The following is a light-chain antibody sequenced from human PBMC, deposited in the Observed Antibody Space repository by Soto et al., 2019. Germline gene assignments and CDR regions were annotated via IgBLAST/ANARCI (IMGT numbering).Light chain of an antibody. V-gene: IGKV1-39*01. CDR2: AAS. Sequence: DIQMTQSPSSLSASVGDRFTITWRASQSISSYLNWYQQKPGKAPKLLIYAASSLQSGVPSRFSGSGSGTDFTLTISSLQPEDFATYYCQQSYSTPFTFGPGTKVDIK. CDR1: QSISSY. CDR3: QQSYSTPFT. J-gene: IGKJ3*01.